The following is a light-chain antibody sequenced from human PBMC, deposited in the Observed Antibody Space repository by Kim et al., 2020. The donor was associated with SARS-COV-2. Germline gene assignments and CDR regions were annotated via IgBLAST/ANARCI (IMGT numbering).Light chain of an antibody. CDR3: SSYATSSTCV. CDR2: EIS. CDR1: SSDVGSYNR. J-gene: IGLJ1*01. Sequence: GQSVTISCTGTSSDVGSYNRVSWYQQPPGTAPKLIIYEISKRPSGVPARFSGSKSGNTASLTISVLQAEDEADYYCSSYATSSTCVFGTGTKVTVL. V-gene: IGLV2-18*02.